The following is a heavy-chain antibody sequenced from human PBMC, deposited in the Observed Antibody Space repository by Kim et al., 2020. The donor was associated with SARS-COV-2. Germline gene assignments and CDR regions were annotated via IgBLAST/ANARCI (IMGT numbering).Heavy chain of an antibody. CDR3: AREYDYVWGSYRTSFDY. Sequence: ASVKVSCKASGYTFTSYAMNWVRQAPGQGLEWMGWINTNTGNPTYAQGFTGRFVFSLDTSVSTAYLQISSLKAEDTAVYYCAREYDYVWGSYRTSFDYWGQGTLVTVSS. J-gene: IGHJ4*02. V-gene: IGHV7-4-1*02. CDR2: INTNTGNP. CDR1: GYTFTSYA. D-gene: IGHD3-16*02.